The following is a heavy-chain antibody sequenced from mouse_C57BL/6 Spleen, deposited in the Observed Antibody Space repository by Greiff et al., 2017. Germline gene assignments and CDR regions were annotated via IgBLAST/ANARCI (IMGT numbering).Heavy chain of an antibody. V-gene: IGHV1-64*01. D-gene: IGHD1-1*01. CDR3: ARSGIYYYGSSQYYYAMDY. CDR1: GYTFTSYW. Sequence: QVQLKQPGAELVKPGASVKLSCKASGYTFTSYWMHWVKQRPGQGLEWIGMIHPNSGSTNYNEKFKSKATLTVDKSSSTAYMQLSSLTSEDSAVYYCARSGIYYYGSSQYYYAMDYWGQGTSVTVSS. J-gene: IGHJ4*01. CDR2: IHPNSGST.